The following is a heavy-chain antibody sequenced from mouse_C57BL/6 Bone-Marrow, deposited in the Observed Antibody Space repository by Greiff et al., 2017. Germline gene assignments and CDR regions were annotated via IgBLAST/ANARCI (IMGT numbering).Heavy chain of an antibody. V-gene: IGHV1-59*01. CDR2: IDPSDSYT. J-gene: IGHJ3*01. CDR3: LYAWFAY. D-gene: IGHD1-1*01. Sequence: VQLQQPGAELVRPGTSVKLSCKASGYTITSYWMHWVKPRPGQGLEWIGVIDPSDSYTNYNQKFKGKSTLTVDASSSTAYMQLSSLTSEDSAVYYCLYAWFAYWGQGTLVTVSA. CDR1: GYTITSYW.